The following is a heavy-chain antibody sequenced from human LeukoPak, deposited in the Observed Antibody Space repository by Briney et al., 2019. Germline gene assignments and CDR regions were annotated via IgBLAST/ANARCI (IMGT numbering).Heavy chain of an antibody. D-gene: IGHD6-13*01. J-gene: IGHJ3*02. CDR2: IIPIFGTA. CDR1: GGTFSSYA. CDR3: ARDISSSDDAVDI. Sequence: ASVKVSCKASGGTFSSYAISWVRQAPGQGLEWMGGIIPIFGTANYAQKFQGRVTTTADESTSTAYMELSSLRSEDTAVYYCARDISSSDDAVDIWGQGTMVTVSS. V-gene: IGHV1-69*13.